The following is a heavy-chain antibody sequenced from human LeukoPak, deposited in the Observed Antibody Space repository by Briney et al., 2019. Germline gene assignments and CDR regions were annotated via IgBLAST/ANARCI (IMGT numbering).Heavy chain of an antibody. CDR1: GFTFSYYA. V-gene: IGHV3-23*01. CDR3: AKRPDGGNSFSICYYGMDV. CDR2: ISGSGGDT. Sequence: GGSLRLSCAASGFTFSYYAMSWVRQAPGKGLEWVSAISGSGGDTFYADSVKGRFTISRDNSKNSLYLQMNSLRAGDTAVYYCAKRPDGGNSFSICYYGMDVWGQGTTVTVSS. J-gene: IGHJ6*02. D-gene: IGHD4-23*01.